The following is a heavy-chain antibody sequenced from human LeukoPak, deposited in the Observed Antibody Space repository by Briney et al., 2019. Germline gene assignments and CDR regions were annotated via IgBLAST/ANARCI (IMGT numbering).Heavy chain of an antibody. CDR3: AKGSSGWRYYFDY. Sequence: GGSLRLPCAASGFTFSSYVMSWVRQAPGKGLEWVSAISGSGGSTYYADSVKGRFTISRDNSKNTLYLQMNSLRAEDTAGYYCAKGSSGWRYYFDYWGQETLVTVSS. J-gene: IGHJ4*02. D-gene: IGHD6-19*01. V-gene: IGHV3-23*01. CDR2: ISGSGGST. CDR1: GFTFSSYV.